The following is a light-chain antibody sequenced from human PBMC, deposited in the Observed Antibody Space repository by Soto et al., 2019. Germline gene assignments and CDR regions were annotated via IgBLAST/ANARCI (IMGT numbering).Light chain of an antibody. CDR3: NSFTTISTYV. V-gene: IGLV2-14*03. Sequence: QSVLTQPASVSGSPGQSISISCTGTTSDVGRYNYVSWYQQHPGEAPKLMIYDVSYRPSWVSNRFSGSKSGITASLTISGLQAEYEADYYCNSFTTISTYVFGTVTKVTV. J-gene: IGLJ1*01. CDR2: DVS. CDR1: TSDVGRYNY.